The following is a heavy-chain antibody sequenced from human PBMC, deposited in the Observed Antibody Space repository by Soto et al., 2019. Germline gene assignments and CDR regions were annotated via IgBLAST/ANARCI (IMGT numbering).Heavy chain of an antibody. V-gene: IGHV5-51*01. CDR3: AKHEGYCSSTTCSNFDY. CDR2: IYPGDSDT. Sequence: GESLKISCKASGFTFTSYWIAWVRPMPGKGLEWMGIIYPGDSDTSYSPSFQGQVTISADKSINTAYLQWSSLKASDTAMYYCAKHEGYCSSTTCSNFDYWGQGTLVTVSS. CDR1: GFTFTSYW. J-gene: IGHJ4*02. D-gene: IGHD2-2*01.